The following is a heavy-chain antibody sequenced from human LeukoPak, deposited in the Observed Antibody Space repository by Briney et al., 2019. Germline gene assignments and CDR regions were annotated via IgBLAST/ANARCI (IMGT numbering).Heavy chain of an antibody. V-gene: IGHV3-21*01. Sequence: GGSLRLSCAASGFTFDDYGMSWVRQVPGKGLEWVSSISSSSSYIYYADSVKGRFTISRDNAKNSLYLQMNSLRAEDTAVYYCARDPRGITALVDYFDYWGQGTLVTVSS. CDR3: ARDPRGITALVDYFDY. CDR1: GFTFDDYG. CDR2: ISSSSSYI. D-gene: IGHD5-18*01. J-gene: IGHJ4*02.